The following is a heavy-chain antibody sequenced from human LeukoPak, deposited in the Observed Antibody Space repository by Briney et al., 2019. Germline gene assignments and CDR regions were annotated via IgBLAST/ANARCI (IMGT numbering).Heavy chain of an antibody. CDR1: GFTFSSHA. J-gene: IGHJ4*02. CDR3: AKDYRIGYSDHFDY. Sequence: AGGSLRLSCVGSGFTFSSHAMSWVRQAPEKGLEWVSGIYESGQTTHYADSVKGRFSISRDNSKNTLYLQMDSLRGEDTVIYYCAKDYRIGYSDHFDYWGQGALVTVSS. D-gene: IGHD2-21*01. V-gene: IGHV3-23*01. CDR2: IYESGQTT.